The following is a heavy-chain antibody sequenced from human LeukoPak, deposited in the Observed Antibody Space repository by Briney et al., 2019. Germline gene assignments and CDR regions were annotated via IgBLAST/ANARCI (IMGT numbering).Heavy chain of an antibody. Sequence: SETLSLTSPGSGGSTSRSRYSWGWIRQPPGKGLEWIGYIYYSGSTNYNPSLKSRVTISVDTSKNQFSLKLSSVTAADTAVYYCARVRAYCGGYCYPYYFEYWGQGTLVTVSS. J-gene: IGHJ4*02. D-gene: IGHD2-21*02. CDR3: ARVRAYCGGYCYPYYFEY. CDR2: IYYSGST. V-gene: IGHV4-61*05. CDR1: GGSTSRSRYS.